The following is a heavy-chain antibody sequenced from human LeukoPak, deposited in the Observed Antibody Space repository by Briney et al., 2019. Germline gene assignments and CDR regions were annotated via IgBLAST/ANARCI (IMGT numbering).Heavy chain of an antibody. V-gene: IGHV4-30-4*01. J-gene: IGHJ3*02. CDR1: DDSINSGDYY. Sequence: SQTLSLTCTVSDDSINSGDYYWSCIRQPPGKGLEWIGNIYNSGSTFYNSSFKSRVTISVDTSKKQFSLKLSSVTAADTAVYYCARIDGAAFDIWGQGTMVTVSS. CDR3: ARIDGAAFDI. CDR2: IYNSGST. D-gene: IGHD1-26*01.